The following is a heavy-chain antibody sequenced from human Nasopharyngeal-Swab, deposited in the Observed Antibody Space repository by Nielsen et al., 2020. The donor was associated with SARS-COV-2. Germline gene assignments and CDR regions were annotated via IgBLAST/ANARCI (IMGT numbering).Heavy chain of an antibody. J-gene: IGHJ4*02. CDR1: GFAFSSYA. CDR2: ISGSGGST. CDR3: APTVTTRYFDY. D-gene: IGHD4-17*01. Sequence: GESLKISCAASGFAFSSYAMSWVRQAPGKGLEWVSAISGSGGSTYYADSVKGRFTISRDNSKNTLYLQMNSLRAEDTVVYYCAPTVTTRYFDYWGQGTLVTASS. V-gene: IGHV3-23*01.